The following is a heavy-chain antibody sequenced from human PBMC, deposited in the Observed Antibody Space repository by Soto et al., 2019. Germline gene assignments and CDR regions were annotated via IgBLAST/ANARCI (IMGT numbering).Heavy chain of an antibody. Sequence: PGESLKISCEGSGYTFTSYWIAWVRQMPGKGLEWMGIIYPGDSDTRYSPSFQGQVSISADKSISTAYLQWSSLKASDTAMYYCARQDGSALYYFDYWGQGTLVTVSS. D-gene: IGHD6-19*01. CDR1: GYTFTSYW. CDR2: IYPGDSDT. J-gene: IGHJ4*02. V-gene: IGHV5-51*01. CDR3: ARQDGSALYYFDY.